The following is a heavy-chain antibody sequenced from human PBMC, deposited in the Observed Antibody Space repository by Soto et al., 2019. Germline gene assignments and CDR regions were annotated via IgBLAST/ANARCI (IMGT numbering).Heavy chain of an antibody. CDR2: IYYSGST. CDR3: ARTENWNSEFYFDY. D-gene: IGHD1-7*01. CDR1: GGSISSGDYY. Sequence: SETLSLTCTVSGGSISSGDYYWIWTRQPPGKGLEWIGYIYYSGSTYYNPSLKSRVTISVDTSKNQFSLKLSSVTAADTAVYYCARTENWNSEFYFDYWGQGTLVTVSS. V-gene: IGHV4-30-4*01. J-gene: IGHJ4*02.